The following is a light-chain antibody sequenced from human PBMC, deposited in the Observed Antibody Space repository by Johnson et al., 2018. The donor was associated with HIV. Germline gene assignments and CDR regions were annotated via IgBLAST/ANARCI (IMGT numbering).Light chain of an antibody. V-gene: IGLV1-51*02. CDR1: SSNIGNNY. Sequence: HSVLTQPPSVSAAPGQKVTISCSGSSSNIGNNYVSWYQQLPGTAPKLLIYENNKRPSGIPDRFYGSKSGTSATLGITGLQTGAEADYYCGTWDSSLSAGVFGTGTKVTVL. J-gene: IGLJ1*01. CDR3: GTWDSSLSAGV. CDR2: ENN.